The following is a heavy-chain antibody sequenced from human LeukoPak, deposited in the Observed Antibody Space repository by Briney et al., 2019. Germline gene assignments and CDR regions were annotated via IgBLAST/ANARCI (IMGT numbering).Heavy chain of an antibody. CDR1: GYSFTNYW. CDR2: IYPGDSDI. D-gene: IGHD1-7*01. J-gene: IGHJ5*02. CDR3: ARRGNYWFDP. V-gene: IGHV5-51*01. Sequence: GESLKISCKGSGYSFTNYWIGWVRQMPGKGLEWMGIIYPGDSDIRYSPSFQGQVTISADTSISTAYLQWSSLKASDTAIYYCARRGNYWFDPWGQGTLVTVSS.